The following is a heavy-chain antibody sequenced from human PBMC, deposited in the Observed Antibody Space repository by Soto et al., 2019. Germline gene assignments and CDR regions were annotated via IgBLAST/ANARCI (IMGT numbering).Heavy chain of an antibody. CDR1: GFTFSSYA. CDR3: AKSEGYPSYFNY. D-gene: IGHD6-13*01. J-gene: IGHJ4*02. V-gene: IGHV3-23*01. CDR2: ISCSGGST. Sequence: SGGSLRLSCAASGFTFSSYAMSWCRQAPGEGLEWVSGISCSGGSTNHADSVKGRFTMSRDNSKNTVYLQMNSLRAEDTAVYYFAKSEGYPSYFNYWGQGTLVTVS.